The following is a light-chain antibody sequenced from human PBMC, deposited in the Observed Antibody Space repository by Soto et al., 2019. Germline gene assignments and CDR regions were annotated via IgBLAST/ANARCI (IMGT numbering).Light chain of an antibody. V-gene: IGKV1-5*03. CDR1: QSISSW. CDR3: HQYSSYLGT. J-gene: IGKJ1*01. CDR2: KAS. Sequence: DIKMTQSPSTLSASVGDRVTITCRASQSISSWLAWYQQKPGKAPKVLIYKASSLERAVPSRFSGSGSGTEFTLTISSLQPDDFATYYCHQYSSYLGTFGQGTKVEIK.